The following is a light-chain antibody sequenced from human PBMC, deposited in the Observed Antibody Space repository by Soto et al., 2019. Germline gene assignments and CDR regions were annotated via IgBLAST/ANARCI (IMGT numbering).Light chain of an antibody. CDR3: SSYTSSSPYV. Sequence: QSALTQPASVSGSPGQSITISCTGTSSDVGGYNYVSGYQQHPGKAPKLMIYDVSNRPSGVSNRFSGSKSGNTASLTISGLQAEDVADYYCSSYTSSSPYVFGTGTKLTVL. CDR2: DVS. J-gene: IGLJ1*01. V-gene: IGLV2-14*01. CDR1: SSDVGGYNY.